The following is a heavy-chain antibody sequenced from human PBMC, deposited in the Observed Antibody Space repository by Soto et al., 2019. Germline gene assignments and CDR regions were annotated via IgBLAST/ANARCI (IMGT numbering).Heavy chain of an antibody. CDR2: INKDGSQK. CDR1: GFTLSNYW. Sequence: GGSLRLSCAASGFTLSNYWMTWVRQSPGKGLEWVANINKDGSQKNYVDSVKGRFTIARDNGQNSLSLQINSLRVEDTAVYYCVRELGLAYWGQGALVTVS. D-gene: IGHD7-27*01. CDR3: VRELGLAY. V-gene: IGHV3-7*03. J-gene: IGHJ4*02.